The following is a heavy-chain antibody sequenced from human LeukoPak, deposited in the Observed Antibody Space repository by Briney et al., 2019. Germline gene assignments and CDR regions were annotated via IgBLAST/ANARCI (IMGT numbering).Heavy chain of an antibody. V-gene: IGHV4-4*01. CDR3: ARREGELRYFDWLTPRD. Sequence: SETLSLTCAVSGGSISSSNWWSWVRQPPGKGLEWIGEIYHSGSTNYNPSLKSRVIISVDKSKNQFSLNLTSVTAADTAVYCCARREGELRYFDWLTPRDWGQGTLVTVSS. J-gene: IGHJ4*02. CDR2: IYHSGST. D-gene: IGHD3-9*01. CDR1: GGSISSSNW.